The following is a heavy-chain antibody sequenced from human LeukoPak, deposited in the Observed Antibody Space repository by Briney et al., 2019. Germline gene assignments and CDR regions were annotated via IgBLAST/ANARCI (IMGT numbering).Heavy chain of an antibody. CDR1: GFTFSSYA. D-gene: IGHD3-3*01. CDR2: ISGSGGST. CDR3: ARGCITIFGVVIIPDSNFWYYMDV. J-gene: IGHJ6*03. V-gene: IGHV3-23*01. Sequence: GGSLRLSCAASGFTFSSYAMSWVRQAPGKGLEWVSAISGSGGSTYYADSVKGRFTISRDNSKNTLYLQMNSLRAEDTAVYYCARGCITIFGVVIIPDSNFWYYMDVWGKGTTVTVSS.